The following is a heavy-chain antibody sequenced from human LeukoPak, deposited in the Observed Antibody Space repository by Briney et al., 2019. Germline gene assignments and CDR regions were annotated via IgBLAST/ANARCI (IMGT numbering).Heavy chain of an antibody. J-gene: IGHJ4*02. D-gene: IGHD3-10*01. Sequence: ASVKVSCKASGYTLTELSMHWVRQAPGKGLEWMGGFDPEDGETIYAQKFQGRVTMTEDTSTDTAYMELSSLRSEDTAVYYCATDLRGSIWFGELLPFDYWGQGTLVTVSS. CDR2: FDPEDGET. CDR1: GYTLTELS. V-gene: IGHV1-24*01. CDR3: ATDLRGSIWFGELLPFDY.